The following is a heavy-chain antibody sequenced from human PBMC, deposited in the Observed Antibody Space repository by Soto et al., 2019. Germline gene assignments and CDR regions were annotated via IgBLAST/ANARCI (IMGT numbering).Heavy chain of an antibody. CDR3: ARAERELRRSFFDP. J-gene: IGHJ5*02. Sequence: QLQLQESGSGLVKPSQTLSLTCAVSGGSITSGGYSWSWIRQSPGKGLEWIGYIYHGGTTDYNPSLKGRVTISIDRSTNQFSLRLSSVTAADTAVYFCARAERELRRSFFDPWGQGTLVTVSS. V-gene: IGHV4-30-2*06. CDR2: IYHGGTT. D-gene: IGHD1-7*01. CDR1: GGSITSGGYS.